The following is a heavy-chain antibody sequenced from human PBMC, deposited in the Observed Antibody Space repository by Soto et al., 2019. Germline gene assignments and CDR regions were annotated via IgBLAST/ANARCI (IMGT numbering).Heavy chain of an antibody. CDR3: ARSRHGSGSYTHFYYGLDV. D-gene: IGHD3-10*01. CDR2: ISFDGSTE. V-gene: IGHV3-30-3*01. CDR1: GFTFISYA. Sequence: GGSLRLSCAASGFTFISYAMHWVRQAPGKGLEWVAVISFDGSTEYYADYVKGRFTISRDNSKNTVYLQMNSLGSEDTAVYYCARSRHGSGSYTHFYYGLDVWGQGTTVTVS. J-gene: IGHJ6*02.